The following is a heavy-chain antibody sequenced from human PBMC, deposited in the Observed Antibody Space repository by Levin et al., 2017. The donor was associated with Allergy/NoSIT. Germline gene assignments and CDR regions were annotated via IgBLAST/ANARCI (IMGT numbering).Heavy chain of an antibody. CDR2: IYNTRGT. CDR3: ARGSPFDY. CDR1: GGSVSSGDYY. J-gene: IGHJ4*02. D-gene: IGHD2/OR15-2a*01. Sequence: SEILSLTCTVSGGSVSSGDYYWSWIRQPPGKGLEWIAYIYNTRGTNYNSSLKSRVTISVDTSKNKFSLSLSSVTAADTAVYYCARGSPFDYWGQGTLVTVSS. V-gene: IGHV4-61*08.